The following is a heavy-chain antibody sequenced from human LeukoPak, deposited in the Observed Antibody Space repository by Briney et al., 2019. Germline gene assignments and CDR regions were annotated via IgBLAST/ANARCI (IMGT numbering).Heavy chain of an antibody. V-gene: IGHV1-46*01. J-gene: IGHJ4*02. CDR1: GYTFTSYY. CDR2: INPSGGST. Sequence: GASVKVSCKASGYTFTSYYMHWVRQAPGQGLEWMGIINPSGGSTSYAQKFQGRVTMTRDTSTCTVYMELSSLRSEDTAVYYCARDPYYDSSGYYFDYWGQGTLVTVSS. D-gene: IGHD3-22*01. CDR3: ARDPYYDSSGYYFDY.